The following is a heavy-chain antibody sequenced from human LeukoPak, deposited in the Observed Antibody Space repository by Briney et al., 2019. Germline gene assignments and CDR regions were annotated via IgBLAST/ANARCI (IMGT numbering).Heavy chain of an antibody. V-gene: IGHV4-59*08. CDR2: VNYSGSS. D-gene: IGHD2-21*01. CDR1: GDSISTDY. CDR3: ARLDCISDTCYNY. Sequence: PSETLSLTCIVSGDSISTDYWSWIRQSPGKGVEWIGYVNYSGSSEYNPSLKSRITISVDRSKNEISLKMRSVTAADTAVYYCARLDCISDTCYNYWALGALVTVSS. J-gene: IGHJ4*02.